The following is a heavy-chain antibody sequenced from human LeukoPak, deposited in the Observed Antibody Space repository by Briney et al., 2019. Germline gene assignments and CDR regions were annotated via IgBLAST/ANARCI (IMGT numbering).Heavy chain of an antibody. CDR2: IYYSGST. V-gene: IGHV4-59*01. CDR1: GGSISSYY. Sequence: SETLSLTCTVSGGSISSYYWSWIRQPPGKGLEWIGYIYYSGSTNYKPSLKSRVTISVETSKNQFSLKLRSVTAADTAVYYCARVTAYMIEDYFDYWGQGTLVTVSS. J-gene: IGHJ4*02. CDR3: ARVTAYMIEDYFDY. D-gene: IGHD3-22*01.